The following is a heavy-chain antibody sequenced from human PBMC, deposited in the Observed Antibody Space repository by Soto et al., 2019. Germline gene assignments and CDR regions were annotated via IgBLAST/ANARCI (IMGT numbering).Heavy chain of an antibody. Sequence: ASVKVSCKASGYTFTSYDINWVRQATGQGLEWMGWMNPNSGNTGYAQKFQGRVTMTRNTSISTAYMELSSLRSEDTAVYYCAKDRRVRGYYYDSSGYYYGPNWFDPWGQGTLVTVSS. D-gene: IGHD3-22*01. CDR1: GYTFTSYD. J-gene: IGHJ5*02. CDR3: AKDRRVRGYYYDSSGYYYGPNWFDP. V-gene: IGHV1-8*01. CDR2: MNPNSGNT.